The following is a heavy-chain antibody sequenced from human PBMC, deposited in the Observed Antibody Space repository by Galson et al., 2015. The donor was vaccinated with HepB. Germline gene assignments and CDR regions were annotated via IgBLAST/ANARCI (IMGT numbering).Heavy chain of an antibody. Sequence: SLRLSCAASGFTFSSYGMHWVRQAPGKGLEWVTIISYDGNDKYYADSVKGRFSVSRDNSGNTLYLRMNNVRAEDTGVYYCAKDWWTRRIALGGAAYWGQGTLVTVSS. V-gene: IGHV3-30*18. J-gene: IGHJ4*02. CDR3: AKDWWTRRIALGGAAY. D-gene: IGHD6-19*01. CDR1: GFTFSSYG. CDR2: ISYDGNDK.